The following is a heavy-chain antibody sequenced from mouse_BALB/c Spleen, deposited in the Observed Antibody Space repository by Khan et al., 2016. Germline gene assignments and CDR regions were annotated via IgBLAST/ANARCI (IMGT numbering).Heavy chain of an antibody. J-gene: IGHJ3*01. D-gene: IGHD2-4*01. CDR3: ARSYYDSWFVY. V-gene: IGHV14-3*02. CDR1: GFNIKDTY. CDR2: IDPANDNT. Sequence: VQLQQSGAELVKPGASVKMSCTASGFNIKDTYMHWMIQRPEQGLEWIGRIDPANDNTKYDPKFQGTATITADTSSNTAYLQLSSLTSEDTAVYYCARSYYDSWFVYWGQGTLVTVSA.